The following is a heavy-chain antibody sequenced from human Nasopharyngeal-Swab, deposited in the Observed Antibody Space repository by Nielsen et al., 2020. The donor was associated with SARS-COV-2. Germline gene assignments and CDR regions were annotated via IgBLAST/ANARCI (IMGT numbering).Heavy chain of an antibody. Sequence: GESLKISCAASGFTFSSYSMNWVRQALGTGLEWVSYISSSSSSTIYYADSVKVRFTISRDNAKNSLYLQLTSLSDEDTAVYYCARDLGFGELSFVINWFDPWGQGTLVTVSS. CDR3: ARDLGFGELSFVINWFDP. J-gene: IGHJ5*02. V-gene: IGHV3-48*02. D-gene: IGHD3-10*01. CDR2: ISSSSSSTI. CDR1: GFTFSSYS.